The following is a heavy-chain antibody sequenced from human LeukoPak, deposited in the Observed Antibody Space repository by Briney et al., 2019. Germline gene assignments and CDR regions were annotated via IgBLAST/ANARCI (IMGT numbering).Heavy chain of an antibody. CDR1: GGSISSYY. D-gene: IGHD3-22*01. Sequence: SETLFLTCTVSGGSISSYYWSWIRQTAGKGLESIGHIYTSGSTNYNPSLKSRVTMSVDTSKNQFSLKLSSVNAAATAVYYWARVRYSDSSVLTRKRSYYFDYWGQGTLVTVSS. V-gene: IGHV4-4*07. CDR2: IYTSGST. J-gene: IGHJ4*02. CDR3: ARVRYSDSSVLTRKRSYYFDY.